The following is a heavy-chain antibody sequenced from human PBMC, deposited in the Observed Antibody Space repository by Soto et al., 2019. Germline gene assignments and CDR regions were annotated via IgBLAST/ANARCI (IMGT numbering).Heavy chain of an antibody. V-gene: IGHV3-30*18. D-gene: IGHD6-13*01. CDR2: ISYDGSNK. J-gene: IGHJ4*02. CDR3: AKGTLGYSSSPDY. CDR1: GFTFSSYG. Sequence: RRLSCAASGFTFSSYGMHWVRQAPGKGLEWVAVISYDGSNKYYADSVKGRFTISRDNSKNTLYLQMNSLRAEDTAVYYCAKGTLGYSSSPDYWGQGTLVTVSS.